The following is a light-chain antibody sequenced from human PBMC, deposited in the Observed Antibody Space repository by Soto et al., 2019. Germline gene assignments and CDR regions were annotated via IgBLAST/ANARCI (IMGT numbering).Light chain of an antibody. CDR1: QGISRW. J-gene: IGKJ4*01. CDR3: QQVSSFPLT. Sequence: DIQMNQSPSSVSASVGDRVTITCRASQGISRWLGWYQQKPGKGPKLLIYEASTLQRGVPSRFSGYGSGTDFTLTINSLQPEDFATYFCQQVSSFPLTFGGGTKVQIK. V-gene: IGKV1D-12*01. CDR2: EAS.